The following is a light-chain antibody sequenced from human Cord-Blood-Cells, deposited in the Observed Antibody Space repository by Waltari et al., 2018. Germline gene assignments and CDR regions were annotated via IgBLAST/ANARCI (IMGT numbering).Light chain of an antibody. CDR3: QQRSNWLT. CDR2: DAS. J-gene: IGKJ4*01. V-gene: IGKV3-11*01. CDR1: QSVSSY. Sequence: DIVLTQSPATLSLSPGESATLSSRASQSVSSYLAWYQQKPGQAPRLLNYDASNGATGIPARFSGSGAGTDFTLTISRLEPEDFAVYYCQQRSNWLTFGGGTKVEIK.